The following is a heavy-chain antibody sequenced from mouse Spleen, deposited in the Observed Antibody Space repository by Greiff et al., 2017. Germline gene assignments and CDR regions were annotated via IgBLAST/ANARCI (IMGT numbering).Heavy chain of an antibody. Sequence: EVKLVESGGGLVQPGGSRKLSCAASGFTFSSFGMHWVRQAPEKGLEWVAYISSGSSTIYYADTVKGRFTISRDNPKNTLFLQMTSLRSEDTAMYYCARSDFDDWGQGTTLTVSS. V-gene: IGHV5-17*02. J-gene: IGHJ2*01. CDR3: ARSDFDD. CDR1: GFTFSSFG. CDR2: ISSGSSTI.